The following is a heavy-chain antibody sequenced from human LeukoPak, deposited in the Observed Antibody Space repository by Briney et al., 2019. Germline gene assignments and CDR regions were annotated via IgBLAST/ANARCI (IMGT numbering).Heavy chain of an antibody. Sequence: ALETLSLTCTVSGGSISSGGYYWSWIRQHPGKGLEWIGYIYYSGSTYYNPSLQSRVTISVDTSKNQFSLKLSSVTAADTAVYYCARVGRTVPAAIANFFDYWGQGTLVTVSS. V-gene: IGHV4-31*03. CDR3: ARVGRTVPAAIANFFDY. CDR2: IYYSGST. CDR1: GGSISSGGYY. D-gene: IGHD2-2*02. J-gene: IGHJ4*02.